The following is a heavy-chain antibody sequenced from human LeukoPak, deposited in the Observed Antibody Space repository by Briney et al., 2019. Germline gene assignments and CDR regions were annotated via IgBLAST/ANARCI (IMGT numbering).Heavy chain of an antibody. J-gene: IGHJ4*02. CDR1: GYTFTSYG. CDR3: AKKPLGELSLQLDY. D-gene: IGHD3-16*02. V-gene: IGHV1-18*01. CDR2: ISAYNGHT. Sequence: ASVKVSCKASGYTFTSYGISWVRQAPGQGLEWMGYISAYNGHTNYAQNLQGRVTMTTDTSTSTAYMELRSLRSDDTAVCYCAKKPLGELSLQLDYWGQGTLVTVSS.